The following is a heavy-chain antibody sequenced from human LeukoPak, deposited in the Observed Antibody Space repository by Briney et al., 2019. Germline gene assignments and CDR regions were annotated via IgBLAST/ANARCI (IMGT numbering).Heavy chain of an antibody. CDR1: GYTFTSYA. V-gene: IGHV1-3*03. CDR2: INAGNGNT. CDR3: ARGRNRGIAAAGTGYYYYMDV. J-gene: IGHJ6*03. D-gene: IGHD6-13*01. Sequence: GASVKVSCKASGYTFTSYAMHWVRQAPGQRLEWMGWINAGNGNTKYSQEFQGRVTITRDTSASTAYMELSSLRSEDMAVYYCARGRNRGIAAAGTGYYYYMDVWGKGTTVTVSS.